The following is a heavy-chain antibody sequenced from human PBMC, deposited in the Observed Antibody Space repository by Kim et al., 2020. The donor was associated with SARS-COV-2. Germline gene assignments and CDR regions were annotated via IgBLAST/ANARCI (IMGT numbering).Heavy chain of an antibody. CDR1: GFSFDDYA. CDR2: ISGDGRKT. V-gene: IGHV3-43*02. Sequence: GGSLRLSCAASGFSFDDYAMHWVRQAPGKRLEWVSLISGDGRKTYYAGSVRGRFTVSRDNTKNSLYLQMNSLRNEDTALYYCAKWEGDRTGYYYHGLDVWGQGTTVTVSS. J-gene: IGHJ6*02. CDR3: AKWEGDRTGYYYHGLDV. D-gene: IGHD3-9*01.